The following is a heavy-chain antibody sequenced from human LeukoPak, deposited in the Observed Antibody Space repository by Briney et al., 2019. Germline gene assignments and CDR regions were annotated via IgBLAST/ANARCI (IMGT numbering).Heavy chain of an antibody. Sequence: GGSLRLSCAASGFTFSDYYMTWIRQAPGKGLEWVSYTSGSGGTIYYADSVKGRFTTSRDNPKNSLYLQMNSLRVEDTALYYCARSGDSNGYWFDQWGQGTLVTVSS. CDR1: GFTFSDYY. V-gene: IGHV3-11*01. CDR3: ARSGDSNGYWFDQ. J-gene: IGHJ5*02. D-gene: IGHD3-22*01. CDR2: TSGSGGTI.